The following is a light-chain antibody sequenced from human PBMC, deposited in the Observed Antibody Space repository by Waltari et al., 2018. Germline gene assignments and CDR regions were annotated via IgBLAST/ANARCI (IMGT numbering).Light chain of an antibody. CDR3: PLKGV. Sequence: QSALIQPPSVSGSPGQSVTISCTGTSSDVGSFDYVSWYQQHPGIVPKPMIYNVNPQPSGFPDRFSGSKSGNTASMTISGLQAGATHIQPLPLKGVFGAGAKVTVL. J-gene: IGLJ1*01. CDR1: SSDVGSFDY. V-gene: IGLV2-11*01. CDR2: NVN.